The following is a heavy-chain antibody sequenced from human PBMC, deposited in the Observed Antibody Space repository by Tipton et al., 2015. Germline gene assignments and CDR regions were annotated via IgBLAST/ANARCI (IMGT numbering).Heavy chain of an antibody. V-gene: IGHV4-61*02. D-gene: IGHD3-3*01. J-gene: IGHJ4*02. CDR1: GASISDGDYY. Sequence: TLSLTCTVSGASISDGDYYWSWIRQHPGKGLEWIGRIQTSGNTNYNPSLKSRVTMSADTSKNQSSLKLSSVTAADTAVYYCAREKRISIFGVLIPHFDFWGQGALVSVSS. CDR2: IQTSGNT. CDR3: AREKRISIFGVLIPHFDF.